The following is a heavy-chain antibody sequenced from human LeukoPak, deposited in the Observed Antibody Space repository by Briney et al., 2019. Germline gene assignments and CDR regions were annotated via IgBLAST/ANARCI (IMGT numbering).Heavy chain of an antibody. CDR3: AKIRGTFDY. V-gene: IGHV3-30*18. D-gene: IGHD3-16*01. CDR2: ISYDGSNK. Sequence: PGGSLRLSCAASGFTFSSYGMHWVRQAPGKGLEWVAVISYDGSNKYYADSVKGRFTISRDNSKNTLYLQMNSLRAEDTAVYYCAKIRGTFDYWGQGTLVTVSS. J-gene: IGHJ4*02. CDR1: GFTFSSYG.